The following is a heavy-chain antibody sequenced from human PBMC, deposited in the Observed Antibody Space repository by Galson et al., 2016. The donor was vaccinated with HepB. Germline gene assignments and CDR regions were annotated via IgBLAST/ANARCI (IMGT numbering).Heavy chain of an antibody. Sequence: TLSLTCTVSGGSISSGGYYWNWIRQHPGKGLEWIGYIYYSGSTYYNPSLKSRVTISLDTSKKQFSLKLRSVTAADTAVYYCARRFGDYGGPFDYWGQGTLVTVSS. CDR1: GGSISSGGYY. V-gene: IGHV4-31*03. J-gene: IGHJ4*02. CDR3: ARRFGDYGGPFDY. CDR2: IYYSGST. D-gene: IGHD4-17*01.